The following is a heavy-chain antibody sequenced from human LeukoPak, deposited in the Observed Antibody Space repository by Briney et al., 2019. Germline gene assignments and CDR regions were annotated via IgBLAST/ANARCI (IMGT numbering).Heavy chain of an antibody. CDR3: ARPAMPYYAFWSDSYLDV. V-gene: IGHV1-18*01. J-gene: IGHJ6*03. Sequence: GASVKVSCKASGYTFSTYVITWVRQAPGQGLEWLGWISPYNGNTNYTQKLQGRITMTTDPSTSTAYMELRSLRSDDTAVYYCARPAMPYYAFWSDSYLDVWGKGTTVTVSS. D-gene: IGHD3-3*01. CDR2: ISPYNGNT. CDR1: GYTFSTYV.